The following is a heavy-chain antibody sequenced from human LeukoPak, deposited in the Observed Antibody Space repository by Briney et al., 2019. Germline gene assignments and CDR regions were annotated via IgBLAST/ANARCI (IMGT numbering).Heavy chain of an antibody. Sequence: SETLSLTCTVSGGSISSSSYYWGWIRQPPGKGLEWIGSIYYSGSTYYNPSLKGRVTISVDTSKNQFSLKLSSVTAADTAVYYCARDRLGGSGSYNWFDPWGQGTLVTVSS. CDR1: GGSISSSSYY. J-gene: IGHJ5*02. CDR3: ARDRLGGSGSYNWFDP. D-gene: IGHD3-10*01. V-gene: IGHV4-39*07. CDR2: IYYSGST.